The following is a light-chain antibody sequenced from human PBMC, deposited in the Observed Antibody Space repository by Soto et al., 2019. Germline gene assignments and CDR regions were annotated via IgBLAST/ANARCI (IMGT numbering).Light chain of an antibody. Sequence: EIVLTQSPGTLSVSPGERATLSCRASQSVSGNLAWYQQKPGQAPRLLIYGASTRATAIPARFSGSGSGTEFTLTISSLQSEDFAVYYCQQYNNWPPAFGQGTKVEIK. CDR3: QQYNNWPPA. CDR1: QSVSGN. J-gene: IGKJ1*01. V-gene: IGKV3-15*01. CDR2: GAS.